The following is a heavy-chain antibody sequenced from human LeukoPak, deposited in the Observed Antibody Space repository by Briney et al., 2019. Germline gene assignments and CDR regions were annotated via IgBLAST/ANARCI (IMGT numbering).Heavy chain of an antibody. V-gene: IGHV4-59*08. D-gene: IGHD6-13*01. J-gene: IGHJ6*02. Sequence: SETLSLTCTVSGGSISSYYWSWIRQPPGKGLEWIGYIYYSGSTNYNPSLKSRVTISVDTSKNQFSLKLSSVTAADTAVYYCARHTDSSSWQYHYYGMDVWGQGTTVTVSS. CDR2: IYYSGST. CDR1: GGSISSYY. CDR3: ARHTDSSSWQYHYYGMDV.